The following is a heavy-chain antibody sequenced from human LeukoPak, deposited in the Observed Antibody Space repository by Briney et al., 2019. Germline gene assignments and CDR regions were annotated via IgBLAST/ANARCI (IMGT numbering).Heavy chain of an antibody. Sequence: PGGSLRLSRAVSGITFSSYWMHWVRQDPGRGLLWVSRINTQGTYTNYADSVKGRFTISRDNAKNTLYLQMSSLRADDTAVYYCVIDLGDYNDFWGQGTLVSVSS. CDR3: VIDLGDYNDF. CDR2: INTQGTYT. D-gene: IGHD2-15*01. J-gene: IGHJ4*02. V-gene: IGHV3-74*01. CDR1: GITFSSYW.